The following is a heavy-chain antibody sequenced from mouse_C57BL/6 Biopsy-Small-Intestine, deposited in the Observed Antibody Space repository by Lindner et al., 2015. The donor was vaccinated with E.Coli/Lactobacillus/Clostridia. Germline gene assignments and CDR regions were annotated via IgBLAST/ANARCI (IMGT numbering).Heavy chain of an antibody. Sequence: VQLQESGPVLVKPGASVKMSCKASGYTFTDYYMNWVKQSNGKSLEWIGVINPNYGTTSYNQKFKGKATLTVDQSSSTAYMQLNSLTSEDSAVYYCARSRGYFDVWGTGTTVTVSS. CDR1: GYTFTDYY. J-gene: IGHJ1*03. CDR3: ARSRGYFDV. V-gene: IGHV1-39*01. CDR2: INPNYGTT.